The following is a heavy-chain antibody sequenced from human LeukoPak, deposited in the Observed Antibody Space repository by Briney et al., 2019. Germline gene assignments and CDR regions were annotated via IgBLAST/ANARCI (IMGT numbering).Heavy chain of an antibody. CDR2: ISDSGGSA. V-gene: IGHV3-23*01. CDR3: AKTLCGGYCYFYDEYFQH. D-gene: IGHD2-21*02. J-gene: IGHJ1*01. Sequence: PGGSLRLSCAASGFTFSTYAMSWVRQAPGKGLEWVSAISDSGGSAYYADSVKGRFTISRDNSKNTLYLQMNSLRAEDTAVYYCAKTLCGGYCYFYDEYFQHWGQGTLVTVSS. CDR1: GFTFSTYA.